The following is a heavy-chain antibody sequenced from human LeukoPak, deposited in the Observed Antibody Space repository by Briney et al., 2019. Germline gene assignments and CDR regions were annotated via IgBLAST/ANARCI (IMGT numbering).Heavy chain of an antibody. CDR2: IYSGGRT. CDR1: GFTVSTNY. J-gene: IGHJ4*02. CDR3: AGGRTYSSSTLEDY. V-gene: IGHV3-53*01. Sequence: GGSLRLSCAASGFTVSTNYMSWVRQAPGKGLEWVSVIYSGGRTYYTDSVKGRFTISRDNSKNTLYLQMDSLRADDTAVYYCAGGRTYSSSTLEDYWGQGTLVTVSS. D-gene: IGHD6-13*01.